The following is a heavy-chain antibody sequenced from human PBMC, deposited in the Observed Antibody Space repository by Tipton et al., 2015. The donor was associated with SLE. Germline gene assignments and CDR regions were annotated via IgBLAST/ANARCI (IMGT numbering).Heavy chain of an antibody. CDR2: IHPSDSET. D-gene: IGHD2-21*02. CDR3: ARYGGFCDNIDCFAAYFDL. V-gene: IGHV5-51*03. J-gene: IGHJ4*02. CDR1: GYTFTSHW. Sequence: VQLVQSGADVKKPGESLKISCEGSGYTFTSHWIAWVRQMPGKGLEWMGIIHPSDSETRYSPSSQGQVTMSADRSISTAYLQWSSLKASDSAMYYCARYGGFCDNIDCFAAYFDLWGQGTLVSVSS.